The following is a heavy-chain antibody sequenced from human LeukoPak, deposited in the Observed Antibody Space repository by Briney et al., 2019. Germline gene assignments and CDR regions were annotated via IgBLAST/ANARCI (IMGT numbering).Heavy chain of an antibody. CDR1: GFTFTSYG. D-gene: IGHD3-22*01. CDR2: ISAYSGIT. CDR3: ARDPALNYYASSGYPWFDY. J-gene: IGHJ4*02. V-gene: IGHV1-18*01. Sequence: PVGSVEVSCAASGFTFTSYGISWVRQAPGQGLEWMGWISAYSGITNYAKKLQGRVTMTTDTSTSTAYMELSSLISDDTAVHHCARDPALNYYASSGYPWFDYWGQGTLVTVSS.